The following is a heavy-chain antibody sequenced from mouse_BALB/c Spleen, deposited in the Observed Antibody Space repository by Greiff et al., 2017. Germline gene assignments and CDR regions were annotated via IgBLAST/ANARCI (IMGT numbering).Heavy chain of an antibody. CDR2: ISYDGSN. CDR3: ARGGGYDGYYVYAMDY. Sequence: EVQVVESGPDLVKPSQSLSLTCTVTGYSITSGYSWHWIRQFPGNKLEWMGYISYDGSNNYNPSLKNRISITRDTSKNQFFLKLNSVTTEDTATYYCARGGGYDGYYVYAMDYWGQGTSVTVSS. V-gene: IGHV3-6*02. CDR1: GYSITSGYS. D-gene: IGHD2-3*01. J-gene: IGHJ4*01.